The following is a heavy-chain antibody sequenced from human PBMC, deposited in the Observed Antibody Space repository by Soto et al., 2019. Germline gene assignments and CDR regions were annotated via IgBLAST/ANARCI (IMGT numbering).Heavy chain of an antibody. D-gene: IGHD3-10*01. CDR2: IITMSGPA. CDR1: GCNFSSYA. Sequence: QVPLVQSVAEVKKPGSSVTVSCKASGCNFSSYAIHLVRQAPGQGLEWMGGIITMSGPAKYAQRFQSRVTIISDEPKTSVYMEVSSRTTHDASVEYCARVTTMFRVVIYNWFYPWDNLTRFTVSS. J-gene: IGHJ5*02. V-gene: IGHV1-69*01. CDR3: ARVTTMFRVVIYNWFYP.